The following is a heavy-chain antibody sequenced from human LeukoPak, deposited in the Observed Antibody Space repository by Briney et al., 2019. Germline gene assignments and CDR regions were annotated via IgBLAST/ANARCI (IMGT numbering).Heavy chain of an antibody. J-gene: IGHJ5*02. V-gene: IGHV3-23*01. Sequence: GGSLRLSCAASGFTFSSHAMNWVRQAPGKGLEWVSFISGDGGSTFYADSVKGRFTISRDNSKNTLSLQMHSLRAEDTAVYYCARWIDAGGFAHWGQGTLVTVSS. CDR3: ARWIDAGGFAH. CDR1: GFTFSSHA. D-gene: IGHD2-8*02. CDR2: ISGDGGST.